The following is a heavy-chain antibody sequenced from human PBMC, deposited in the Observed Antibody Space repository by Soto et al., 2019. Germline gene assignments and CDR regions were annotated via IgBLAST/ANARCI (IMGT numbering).Heavy chain of an antibody. Sequence: PGGSLRLSCAASGFTFSSYDMHWVRQATRKGLEWVSGIGTAGQTFYPDSVKGRFTISRDNSKNTLYLQMNSLRAEDTAVYYCAKDLARAARPSFPNWFDPWGQGTLVTVSS. J-gene: IGHJ5*02. D-gene: IGHD6-6*01. CDR1: GFTFSSYD. CDR3: AKDLARAARPSFPNWFDP. V-gene: IGHV3-13*01. CDR2: IGTAGQT.